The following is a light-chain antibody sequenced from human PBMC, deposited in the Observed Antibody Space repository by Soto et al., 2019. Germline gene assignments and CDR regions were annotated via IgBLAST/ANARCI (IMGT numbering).Light chain of an antibody. CDR2: EVN. CDR3: SSYTSSSSLV. J-gene: IGLJ3*02. Sequence: QSALTQPASVSGSPGQSITISCTETSSDVGVYNYVSWYQQHPGKAPKLMIYEVNNRPSGVSNRFSGSNSGNTASLTISGLQAEDEADYYCSSYTSSSSLVFGGGTKLTVL. V-gene: IGLV2-14*01. CDR1: SSDVGVYNY.